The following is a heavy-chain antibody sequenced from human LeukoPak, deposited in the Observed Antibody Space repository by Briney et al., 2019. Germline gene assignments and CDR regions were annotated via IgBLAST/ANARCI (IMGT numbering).Heavy chain of an antibody. CDR1: GFTFSSYA. Sequence: PGRSLRLSCAASGFTFSSYAMHWVRQAPGKGLEWVAVISYDGSNKYYADSVKGRFTISRDNSKNTLYLQMNSLRAEDTAAYYCARLIVVPAAPTDYWGQGTLVTVSS. CDR3: ARLIVVPAAPTDY. D-gene: IGHD2-2*01. J-gene: IGHJ4*02. CDR2: ISYDGSNK. V-gene: IGHV3-30*04.